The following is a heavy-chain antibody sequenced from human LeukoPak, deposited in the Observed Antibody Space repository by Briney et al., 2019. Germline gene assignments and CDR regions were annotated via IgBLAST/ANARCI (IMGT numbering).Heavy chain of an antibody. J-gene: IGHJ4*02. D-gene: IGHD5-12*01. CDR1: GFSIKIYE. V-gene: IGHV3-48*03. Sequence: GGSLRLSCAASGFSIKIYEINWVRQAPRKALEWVSYISSRGTTMYYADSVKGRFTVSRDNAENSVYLQMNSVKAEYTAVYYCARENVNGYHSFDFWGQGTLVAVSA. CDR2: ISSRGTTM. CDR3: ARENVNGYHSFDF.